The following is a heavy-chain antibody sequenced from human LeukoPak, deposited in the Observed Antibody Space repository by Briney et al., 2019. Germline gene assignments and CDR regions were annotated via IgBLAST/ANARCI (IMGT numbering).Heavy chain of an antibody. Sequence: KSSETLSLTCTVSGGSISNYWSWIRQPAGKGLEWIGRIYNGGIITYNPSLKSRVTMSIDTSNNQFSLRLRFVTAADTAVYYCARDSGTTGEVKFDPWGQGTLVTVSS. V-gene: IGHV4-4*07. CDR1: GGSISNY. CDR2: IYNGGII. J-gene: IGHJ5*02. D-gene: IGHD3-10*01. CDR3: ARDSGTTGEVKFDP.